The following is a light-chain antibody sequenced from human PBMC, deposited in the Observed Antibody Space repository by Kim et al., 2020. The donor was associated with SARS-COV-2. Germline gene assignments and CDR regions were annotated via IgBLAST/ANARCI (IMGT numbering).Light chain of an antibody. CDR2: GSD. V-gene: IGLV1-44*01. CDR1: SSNIGIRH. J-gene: IGLJ2*01. CDR3: AAWDASLNGPI. Sequence: QSVLTQPPSASGTPGQRVTLSCSGSSSNIGIRHVSWYQQLPGTAPKLLIYGSDQLPSGVPDRFSGSKSGTSASLTISGLQSEDEADYYCAAWDASLNGPIFGGGTKLTVL.